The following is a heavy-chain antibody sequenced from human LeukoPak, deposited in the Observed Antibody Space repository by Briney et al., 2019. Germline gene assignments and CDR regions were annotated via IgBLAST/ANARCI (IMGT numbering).Heavy chain of an antibody. CDR3: ATYDSSGYLDY. V-gene: IGHV3-7*01. CDR1: GFTFSSYW. D-gene: IGHD3-22*01. J-gene: IGHJ4*02. Sequence: LPGGSLRLSCAASGFTFSSYWMSWVRQAPGKGLEWVANIRQDGSEKYYVDSVKGRFTSSRDNAKNSLYLQMNSLRAEDTAVYYCATYDSSGYLDYWGQGTLVTVSS. CDR2: IRQDGSEK.